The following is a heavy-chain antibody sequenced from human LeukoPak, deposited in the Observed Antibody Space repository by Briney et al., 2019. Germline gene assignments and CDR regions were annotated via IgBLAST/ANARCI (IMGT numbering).Heavy chain of an antibody. CDR2: SYYSGST. CDR1: GVSVSNHY. Sequence: PSETLSLTCTVSGVSVSNHYWSWIRQPPGKGLEWIGYSYYSGSTNYNPSLKSRVTISVDTSKNQVPLKLSSVTAADTAVYYCVRHLGYCSSTSCSTPDYWGQGTLVAVSS. J-gene: IGHJ4*02. V-gene: IGHV4-59*02. D-gene: IGHD2-2*01. CDR3: VRHLGYCSSTSCSTPDY.